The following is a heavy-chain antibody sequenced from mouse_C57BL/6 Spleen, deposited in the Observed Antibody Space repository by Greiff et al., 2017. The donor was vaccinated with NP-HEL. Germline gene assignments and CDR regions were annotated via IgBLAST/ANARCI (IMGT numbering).Heavy chain of an antibody. CDR3: ARGLITTADY. CDR2: INLSNGGT. J-gene: IGHJ2*01. V-gene: IGHV1-53*01. D-gene: IGHD1-1*01. Sequence: VQLQQPGTELVKPGASVKPGASGYTFTSYWMHWVKQRPGQGLEWIGNINLSNGGTNYNEKFKSKATLTVDKSSSTAYMQLSSLTSEDSAVYYCARGLITTADYWGQGTTLTVSS. CDR1: GYTFTSYW.